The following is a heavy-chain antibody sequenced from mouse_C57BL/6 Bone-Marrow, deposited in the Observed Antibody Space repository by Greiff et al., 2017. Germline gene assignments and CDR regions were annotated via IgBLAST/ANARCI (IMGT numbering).Heavy chain of an antibody. CDR1: GYTFTSYW. V-gene: IGHV1-69*01. D-gene: IGHD1-1*01. CDR3: ARRDYYQGWFAY. CDR2: IDPSDSYT. Sequence: VQLQQPGAELVMPGASVKLSCKASGYTFTSYWMHWVKQRPGQGLEWIGEIDPSDSYTNYNQKFKGKSTLTVDKSSSTAYMQLSSLTSEDSAVYYCARRDYYQGWFAYWGQGTLVTVSA. J-gene: IGHJ3*01.